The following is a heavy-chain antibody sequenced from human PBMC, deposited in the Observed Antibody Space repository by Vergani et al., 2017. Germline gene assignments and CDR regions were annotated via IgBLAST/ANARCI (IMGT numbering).Heavy chain of an antibody. CDR2: IYPGDSDT. CDR3: ARARSYDFWSGYYYFDY. CDR1: GYSFTSYW. Sequence: EVQLVQSGAEVKQPGESLKISCKGSGYSFTSYWIGWVRQMPGKGLEWMGIIYPGDSDTRYSPSFQGQVTISADKSISTAYLQWSSLKASDTAMYYCARARSYDFWSGYYYFDYWGQGTLVTVSS. V-gene: IGHV5-51*01. D-gene: IGHD3-3*01. J-gene: IGHJ4*02.